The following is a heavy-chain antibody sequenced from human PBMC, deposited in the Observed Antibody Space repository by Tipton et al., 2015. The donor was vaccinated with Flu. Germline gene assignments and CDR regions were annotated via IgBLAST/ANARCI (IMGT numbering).Heavy chain of an antibody. D-gene: IGHD5-24*01. CDR3: AKNGMTTMDY. V-gene: IGHV3-30*02. Sequence: GSLRLSCAAPGFAFSSYGMHWVRQAPGKGLEWVTFIRYDGSDTYYADSVKGRFTISRDNSKNTLYLQMNSLRAEDTAVFYCAKNGMTTMDYWGQGTLVTVSS. CDR1: GFAFSSYG. J-gene: IGHJ4*02. CDR2: IRYDGSDT.